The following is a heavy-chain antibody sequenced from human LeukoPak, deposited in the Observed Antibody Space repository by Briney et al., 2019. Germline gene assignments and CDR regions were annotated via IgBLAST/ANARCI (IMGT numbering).Heavy chain of an antibody. J-gene: IGHJ4*02. CDR1: GFTFSNYA. V-gene: IGHV3-23*01. Sequence: PGGSLRLSCAASGFTFSNYAMRWVRQAPGKGLEWVSGISGSGDTTYYADSVKGRFTISRDNSKNTLHLQMNSLRAEDTAVYYCAKEGVQGATTLLVDWGQGTLVTVSS. CDR2: ISGSGDTT. D-gene: IGHD1-26*01. CDR3: AKEGVQGATTLLVD.